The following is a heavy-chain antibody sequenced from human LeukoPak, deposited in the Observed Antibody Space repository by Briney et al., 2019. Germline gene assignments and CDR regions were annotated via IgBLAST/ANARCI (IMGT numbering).Heavy chain of an antibody. CDR1: GYTFTSYD. CDR3: ARRLVLVGAFYI. D-gene: IGHD6-19*01. Sequence: ASVKVSCKASGYTFTSYDINWVRQATGQGLEWMGWMNPNSGNTGYAQKFQGRVTMTRNTSISTAYMELSSLRSEDTAVYYCARRLVLVGAFYIWGQGKKVTVSS. J-gene: IGHJ3*02. V-gene: IGHV1-8*01. CDR2: MNPNSGNT.